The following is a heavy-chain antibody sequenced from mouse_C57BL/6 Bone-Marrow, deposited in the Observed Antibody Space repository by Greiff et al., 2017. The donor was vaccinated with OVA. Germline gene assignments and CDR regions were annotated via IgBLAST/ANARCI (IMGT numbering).Heavy chain of an antibody. J-gene: IGHJ3*01. Sequence: QVQLQQSGAELVKPGASVKLSCKASGYTFTSYWMHWVKQRPGQGLEWIGMIHTNSGNTNYNEKFKSKATLTVDKSSSTAYMQLSSLTSEDSAVYYCAAWAWFDYWGQGTLVTVSA. CDR2: IHTNSGNT. CDR1: GYTFTSYW. CDR3: AAWAWFDY. V-gene: IGHV1-64*01.